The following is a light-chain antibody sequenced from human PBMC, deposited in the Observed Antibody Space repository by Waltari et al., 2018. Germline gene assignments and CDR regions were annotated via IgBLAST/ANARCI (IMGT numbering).Light chain of an antibody. V-gene: IGKV1-39*01. J-gene: IGKJ2*01. CDR2: AAS. CDR3: QQFNTYPYT. Sequence: DIQMTQSPSSLSASVGDRVTITCRASQSISSYLNWYQQKPGKAPKLLIYAASSLQSGVPSRFSGSGSGTDFSLTISGLQPVDFATYHCQQFNTYPYTFGQGTKVEIK. CDR1: QSISSY.